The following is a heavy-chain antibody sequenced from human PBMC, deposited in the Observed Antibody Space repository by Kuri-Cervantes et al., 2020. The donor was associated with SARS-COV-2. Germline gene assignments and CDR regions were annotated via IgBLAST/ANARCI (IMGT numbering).Heavy chain of an antibody. D-gene: IGHD3-3*01. CDR3: ARADFWSGYWFDY. CDR2: ISGSGGST. CDR1: GFTFSSYA. Sequence: GESLKISWAASGFTFSSYAMSWVRQAPGKGLEWVSAISGSGGSTYYADSVKGRFTISRDNSKNTLYLQMNSLRAEDTAVYYCARADFWSGYWFDYWGQGTLVTVSS. V-gene: IGHV3-23*01. J-gene: IGHJ4*02.